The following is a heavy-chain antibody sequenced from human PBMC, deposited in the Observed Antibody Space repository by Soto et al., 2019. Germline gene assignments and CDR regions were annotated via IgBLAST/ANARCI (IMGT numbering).Heavy chain of an antibody. CDR3: ARGSDYYDSSGPYGAFDI. Sequence: QVQLVQSGAEVKKPGSSVKVSCKASGGTFSSYAISWVRQAPGQGLEWMGGIIPIFGTANYAQKFQGRVTITADKSTCTAYMELSSLRSEDTAVYYCARGSDYYDSSGPYGAFDIWGQGTMVTVSS. D-gene: IGHD3-22*01. J-gene: IGHJ3*02. CDR2: IIPIFGTA. CDR1: GGTFSSYA. V-gene: IGHV1-69*06.